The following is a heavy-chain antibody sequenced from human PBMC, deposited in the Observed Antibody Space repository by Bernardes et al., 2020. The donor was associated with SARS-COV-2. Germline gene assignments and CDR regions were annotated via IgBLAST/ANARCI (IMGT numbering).Heavy chain of an antibody. CDR2: ISGSGGRT. V-gene: IGHV3-23*01. CDR1: GFTSHNYA. J-gene: IGHJ4*02. D-gene: IGHD1-20*01. CDR3: AKDSISGSDGLDGCHY. Sequence: GGSLRLSCVVSGFTSHNYAMTWVRQAPGKGLEWVATISGSGGRTYYADSVKGRFTISRDDSKNTVFLQMNSLRGEDTAVYYCAKDSISGSDGLDGCHYWGQGAEVTVSP.